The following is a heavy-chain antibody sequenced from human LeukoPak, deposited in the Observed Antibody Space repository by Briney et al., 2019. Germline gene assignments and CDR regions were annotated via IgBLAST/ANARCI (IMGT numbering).Heavy chain of an antibody. D-gene: IGHD6-13*01. J-gene: IGHJ4*02. Sequence: GGSLRLSCVASGFTFSSYSMNWVRQGPGKGLEWVSYISSSSSATHYADSVKGRFTISRDNAKNSLYLQMNSLRAEDTAVYYCARDSSGIAAAGRFDYFDYWGQGTLVTVSS. V-gene: IGHV3-48*01. CDR3: ARDSSGIAAAGRFDYFDY. CDR2: ISSSSSAT. CDR1: GFTFSSYS.